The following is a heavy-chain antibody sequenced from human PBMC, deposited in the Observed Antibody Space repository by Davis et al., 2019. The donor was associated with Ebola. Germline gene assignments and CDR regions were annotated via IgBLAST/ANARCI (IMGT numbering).Heavy chain of an antibody. CDR2: IIPIFGTA. V-gene: IGHV1-69*13. J-gene: IGHJ5*02. D-gene: IGHD6-13*01. CDR3: AREGYSSSWYEGVGGTT. Sequence: SVKVSCKASGGTFSSYAISWVRQAPGQGLEWMGGIIPIFGTANYAQKFQGRVTITADESTSTAYMELRSLRSDDTAVYYCAREGYSSSWYEGVGGTTWGQGTLVTVSS. CDR1: GGTFSSYA.